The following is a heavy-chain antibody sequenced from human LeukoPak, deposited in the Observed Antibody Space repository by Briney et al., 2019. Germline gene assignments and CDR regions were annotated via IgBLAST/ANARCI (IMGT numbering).Heavy chain of an antibody. D-gene: IGHD1-26*01. CDR2: ISSSGGIV. J-gene: IGHJ3*02. Sequence: GGSLRLSCAASGTTFINYEMNWVRQAPGKGLEWVSHISSSGGIVFYADSVKGRFPISRHNPKNSLYLQMNSLRAEDTAVYYCASDVGAITGAFDIWGQGTMVTVSS. CDR1: GTTFINYE. CDR3: ASDVGAITGAFDI. V-gene: IGHV3-48*03.